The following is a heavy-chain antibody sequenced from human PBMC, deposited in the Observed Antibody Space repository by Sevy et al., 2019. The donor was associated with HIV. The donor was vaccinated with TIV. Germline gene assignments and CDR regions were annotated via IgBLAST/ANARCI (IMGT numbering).Heavy chain of an antibody. CDR3: ASMGIAAVWSY. V-gene: IGHV3-30-3*01. Sequence: GGSLRLSCAASGFTFSSYAMHWVRQAPGKGLEWVAVISYDGSNKYYADSVKGRFTISRDNSKNTLYLQMNSLRAEDTAVYYCASMGIAAVWSYWGQGTLVTVSS. CDR1: GFTFSSYA. D-gene: IGHD6-13*01. J-gene: IGHJ4*02. CDR2: ISYDGSNK.